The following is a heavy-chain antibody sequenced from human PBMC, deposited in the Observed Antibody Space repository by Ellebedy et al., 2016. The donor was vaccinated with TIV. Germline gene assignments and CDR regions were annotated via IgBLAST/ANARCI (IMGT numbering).Heavy chain of an antibody. D-gene: IGHD5-18*01. CDR1: GFTFSTYS. J-gene: IGHJ6*02. CDR3: ARDSAAMVTPQSWRYGMDV. Sequence: GESLKIPCAAPGFTFSTYSMNWVRQAPGKGLEWVSYISGSNRTTYYADSVKGRFTISRDNAKNSLYLQMNSLRAEDTTVYYCARDSAAMVTPQSWRYGMDVWGQGTTVTVSS. CDR2: ISGSNRTT. V-gene: IGHV3-48*04.